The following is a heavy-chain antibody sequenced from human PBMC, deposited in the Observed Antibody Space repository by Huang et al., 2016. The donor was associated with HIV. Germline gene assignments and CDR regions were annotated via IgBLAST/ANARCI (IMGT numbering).Heavy chain of an antibody. CDR3: AREGITPSGTEVSGFDF. CDR2: VNPGGGGA. CDR1: GFSILIYY. J-gene: IGHJ5*01. Sequence: QVQLVQSGAEVKKPGASVTISCKASGFSILIYYIHWVRQAPGQGLEWMGIVNPGGGGADYAQKLKGRVTMTRDTSTRTLYMELSSLRSEDTAVYDCAREGITPSGTEVSGFDFWGQGTPVSVSS. V-gene: IGHV1-46*03. D-gene: IGHD6-13*01.